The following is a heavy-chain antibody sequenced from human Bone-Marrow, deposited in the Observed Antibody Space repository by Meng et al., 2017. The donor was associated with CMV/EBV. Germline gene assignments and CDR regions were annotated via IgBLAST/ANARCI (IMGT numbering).Heavy chain of an antibody. J-gene: IGHJ6*02. CDR2: IRYDGSNK. V-gene: IGHV3-30*02. Sequence: GESLKISCKGSGYSFTSYWIGWVRQAPGKGLEWVAFIRYDGSNKYYADSVKGRFTISRDNSKNTLYLQMNSLRAEDTAVYYCAKEGSSGFSYYYGMDVWGQGTTVTVSS. CDR1: GYSFTSYW. CDR3: AKEGSSGFSYYYGMDV. D-gene: IGHD3-22*01.